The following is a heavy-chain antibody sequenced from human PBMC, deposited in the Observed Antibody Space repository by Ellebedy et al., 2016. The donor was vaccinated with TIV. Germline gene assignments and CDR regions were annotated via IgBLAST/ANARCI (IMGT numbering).Heavy chain of an antibody. D-gene: IGHD4-23*01. V-gene: IGHV4-61*08. J-gene: IGHJ4*02. CDR1: GDSVSSDDYY. Sequence: SETLSLTCTVSGDSVSSDDYYLNWIRQPPGKGLEWIGWIHHNGLISYNPSLRSRVTISVDTSKNQFSLKLSSVTAADTAVYYCARGGRRWFSDYWGQGTLVTVSS. CDR3: ARGGRRWFSDY. CDR2: IHHNGLI.